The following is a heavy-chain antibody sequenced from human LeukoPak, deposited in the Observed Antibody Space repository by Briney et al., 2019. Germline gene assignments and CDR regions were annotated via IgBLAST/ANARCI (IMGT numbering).Heavy chain of an antibody. D-gene: IGHD3-22*01. J-gene: IGHJ5*02. Sequence: ASVKVSCKASGYTFTSYDINWVRQATGQGLEWMGWMNPNSGNTGYAQKFQGRVTMTRNTSISTAYMELSSLRSEDTAVYYCARGGTYYYDRSGYYYHWGQGTLVTVSS. CDR3: ARGGTYYYDRSGYYYH. CDR2: MNPNSGNT. CDR1: GYTFTSYD. V-gene: IGHV1-8*01.